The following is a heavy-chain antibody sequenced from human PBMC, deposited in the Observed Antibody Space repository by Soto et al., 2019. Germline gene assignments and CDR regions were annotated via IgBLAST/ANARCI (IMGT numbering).Heavy chain of an antibody. J-gene: IGHJ3*01. CDR1: GFKFDDDA. D-gene: IGHD3-9*01. CDR3: AKHIYDILTGYSRGDGLDL. Sequence: EVQLVESGGDLVQPGRSLRLACTASGFKFDDDAMYWVRQAPGKGLEWVSGISWKSGSMNYADSVKGRFTISRDNAKNSLYLQMNSLRSEDTALYYCAKHIYDILTGYSRGDGLDLWGHGTMVTVSS. V-gene: IGHV3-9*01. CDR2: ISWKSGSM.